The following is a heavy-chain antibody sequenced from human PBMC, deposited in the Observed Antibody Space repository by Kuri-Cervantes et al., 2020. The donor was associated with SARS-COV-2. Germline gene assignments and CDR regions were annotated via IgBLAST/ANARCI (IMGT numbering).Heavy chain of an antibody. CDR3: ARPRGIVVVPAAMGGAFDI. D-gene: IGHD2-2*01. V-gene: IGHV1-69*05. CDR2: IIPIFGTA. J-gene: IGHJ3*02. Sequence: SVKVSCKASGGTFSSYAISWVRQAPGQGLEWMGGIIPIFGTANYAQKLQGRVTMTTDTSTSTGYMELRSLRSDDTAVYYCARPRGIVVVPAAMGGAFDIWGQGTMVTVSS. CDR1: GGTFSSYA.